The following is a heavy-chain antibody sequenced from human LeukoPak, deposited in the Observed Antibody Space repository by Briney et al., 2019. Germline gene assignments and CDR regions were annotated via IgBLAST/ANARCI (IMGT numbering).Heavy chain of an antibody. J-gene: IGHJ4*02. D-gene: IGHD3-22*01. Sequence: GESLKISCKGSGYSFTSYWIGWVRQMPGKGLEWMGIIYPGDSDTRYSPSFQGQVTISADKSISTAYLQWSSLKASDTAMYYCARLPATDSSGYYFSWYFDYWGQGTLVTVSS. CDR3: ARLPATDSSGYYFSWYFDY. CDR2: IYPGDSDT. CDR1: GYSFTSYW. V-gene: IGHV5-51*01.